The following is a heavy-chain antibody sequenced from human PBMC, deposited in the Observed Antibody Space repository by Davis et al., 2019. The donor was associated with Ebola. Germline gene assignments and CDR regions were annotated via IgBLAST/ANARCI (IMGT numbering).Heavy chain of an antibody. V-gene: IGHV1-18*01. J-gene: IGHJ5*02. CDR1: GYTFTSYG. Sequence: ASVKVSCKASGYTFTSYGISWVRQAPGQGLEWMGWISAYNGNTNYAQKLQGRVTMTTDTSTSTAYMELSSLRSEDTAVYYCARAITMIGVTNWFDPWGQGTLVTVSS. CDR2: ISAYNGNT. D-gene: IGHD3-22*01. CDR3: ARAITMIGVTNWFDP.